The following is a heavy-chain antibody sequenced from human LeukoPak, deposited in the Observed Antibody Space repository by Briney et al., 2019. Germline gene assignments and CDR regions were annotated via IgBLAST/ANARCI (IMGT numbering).Heavy chain of an antibody. Sequence: SETLSLTCAVYGGSLSGYYWSWIRQPPGKGLEWIGENNHSGSTNYNPSLKSRVTISVDTSKNQFSLKLSSVTAADTAVYYCARGIDGYDPHFDYWGQGTLVTVSS. V-gene: IGHV4-34*01. CDR3: ARGIDGYDPHFDY. CDR1: GGSLSGYY. CDR2: NNHSGST. D-gene: IGHD5-12*01. J-gene: IGHJ4*02.